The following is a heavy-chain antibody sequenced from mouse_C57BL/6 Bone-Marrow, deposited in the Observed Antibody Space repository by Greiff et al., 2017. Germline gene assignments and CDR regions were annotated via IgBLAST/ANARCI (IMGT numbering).Heavy chain of an antibody. V-gene: IGHV14-4*01. CDR2: IDPENGDT. CDR3: TREAWFAY. Sequence: VQLKESGAELVRPGASVTLSCTASGFNIKDDYMHWVKQRPEQGLEWIGWIDPENGDTEYASKFQGKATITADTSSNTAYLQLSSLTSEDTAVYYCTREAWFAYWGQGTLVTVSA. CDR1: GFNIKDDY. J-gene: IGHJ3*01.